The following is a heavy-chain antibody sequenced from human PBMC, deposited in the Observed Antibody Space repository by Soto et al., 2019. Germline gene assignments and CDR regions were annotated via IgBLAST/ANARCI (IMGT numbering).Heavy chain of an antibody. V-gene: IGHV4-59*01. D-gene: IGHD2-15*01. Sequence: PSETLSLTCTVSGGSTSSYSWSWIRQPPGKGLEWIGYMFYSGSTEYNPSLKSRVTISVDTSKNQFSLNLSSVTAADTAVYYCAVTPRYCSGGSCYPAHALDIWGQGSMVTVSS. CDR3: AVTPRYCSGGSCYPAHALDI. CDR2: MFYSGST. J-gene: IGHJ3*02. CDR1: GGSTSSYS.